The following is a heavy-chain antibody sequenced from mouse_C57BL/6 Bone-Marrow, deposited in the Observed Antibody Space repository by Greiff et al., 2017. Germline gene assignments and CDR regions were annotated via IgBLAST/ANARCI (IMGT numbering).Heavy chain of an antibody. V-gene: IGHV5-4*01. Sequence: EVHLVESGGGLVKPGGSLKLSCAASGFTFSSYAMSWVRQTPEKRLEWVATISAGGSYTYYPDNVKGRFTISRDNAKNNLYLQMSHLKSEDTAMYYCARDRRAYYSNWNYFDYWGQGTTLTVSS. J-gene: IGHJ2*01. CDR3: ARDRRAYYSNWNYFDY. CDR2: ISAGGSYT. D-gene: IGHD2-5*01. CDR1: GFTFSSYA.